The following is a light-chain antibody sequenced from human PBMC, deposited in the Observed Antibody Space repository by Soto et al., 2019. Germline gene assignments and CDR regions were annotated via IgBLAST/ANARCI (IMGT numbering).Light chain of an antibody. CDR2: DVS. CDR3: SSYTSTSTYV. J-gene: IGLJ1*01. CDR1: SSDVGSYNY. V-gene: IGLV2-14*01. Sequence: QSVLTQPASVSGSPGQSIAISCTGTSSDVGSYNYVSWYQQHPGKAPKLMIYDVSNRPSGVSDRFSGSKSGNTASLTIPGLQAEDEADYYCSSYTSTSTYVFGTGTKLTVL.